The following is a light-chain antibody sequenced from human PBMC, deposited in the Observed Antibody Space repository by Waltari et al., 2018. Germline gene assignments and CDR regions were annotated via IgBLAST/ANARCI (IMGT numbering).Light chain of an antibody. CDR3: TSYTTTRLT. CDR1: DSDLGSYNY. J-gene: IGLJ2*01. Sequence: QSAPTQPASVSGSPVQSITISCTGIDSDLGSYNYVSWYRQTPGKAPEVIIYDFTSRPPGVSSRFSGSKSGNTASLTISGLQAEDEGHYYCTSYTTTRLTFGGGTKLTV. V-gene: IGLV2-14*01. CDR2: DFT.